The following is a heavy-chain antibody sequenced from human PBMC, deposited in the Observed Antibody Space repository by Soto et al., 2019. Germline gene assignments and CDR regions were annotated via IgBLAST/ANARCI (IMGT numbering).Heavy chain of an antibody. CDR3: ARGSVAAPRAGFDY. V-gene: IGHV3-33*01. J-gene: IGHJ4*02. D-gene: IGHD6-6*01. CDR1: GFTFSSYG. CDR2: IWYDGSNK. Sequence: PGGSLRLSCAAPGFTFSSYGMHWVRQAPGKGLEWVAVIWYDGSNKYYADSVKGRFTISRDNSKNTLYLQMNSLRAEDTAVYYCARGSVAAPRAGFDYWGPGTLVTVSS.